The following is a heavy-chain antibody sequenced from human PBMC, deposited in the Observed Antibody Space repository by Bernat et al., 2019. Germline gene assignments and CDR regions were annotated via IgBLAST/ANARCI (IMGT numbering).Heavy chain of an antibody. J-gene: IGHJ4*02. CDR1: GFTFSGSA. D-gene: IGHD5-18*01. Sequence: EVQLVESGGGLVQPGGSLKLSCAASGFTFSGSAMHWVRQASGKGLEWVGRIRSKANSYATAYAASVQGRFTISRDDSKNTAYLQMNSLKTEDTAVYYCTRVGYSYGYSPSTFDYWGQGTLVTVSS. CDR3: TRVGYSYGYSPSTFDY. V-gene: IGHV3-73*01. CDR2: IRSKANSYAT.